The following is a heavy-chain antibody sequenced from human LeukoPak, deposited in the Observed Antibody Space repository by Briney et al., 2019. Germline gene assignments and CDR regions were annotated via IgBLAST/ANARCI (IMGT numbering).Heavy chain of an antibody. CDR1: GGSISSGGYY. J-gene: IGHJ4*02. Sequence: SETLSLTCTVSGGSISSGGYYWSWIRQPPGKGLEWIGYIYHSGSTYYNPSLKSRVTISVDTSKNQFSLKLSSVTAADTAVYYCARGARVGYSGYAPGYWGQGTLVTVSS. CDR3: ARGARVGYSGYAPGY. CDR2: IYHSGST. D-gene: IGHD5-12*01. V-gene: IGHV4-30-2*01.